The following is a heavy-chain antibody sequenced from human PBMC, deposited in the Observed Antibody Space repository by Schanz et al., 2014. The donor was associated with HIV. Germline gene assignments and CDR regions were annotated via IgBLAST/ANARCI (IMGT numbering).Heavy chain of an antibody. CDR2: VRHTGGT. V-gene: IGHV4-34*01. Sequence: QVQLQQWGAGLLKPSETLSLTCAVYGGSFRGYYWTWIRQFPGMGLEWIGKVRHTGGTNYNPSLKSHVTMSVDTSKNQSPLKLTPVTAADTAVYFCARGDFGGNSVDYWGHGNLVTVSS. CDR1: GGSFRGYY. D-gene: IGHD2-21*02. J-gene: IGHJ4*01. CDR3: ARGDFGGNSVDY.